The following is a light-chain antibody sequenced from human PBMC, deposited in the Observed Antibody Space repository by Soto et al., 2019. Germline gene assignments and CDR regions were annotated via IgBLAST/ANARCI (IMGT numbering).Light chain of an antibody. V-gene: IGKV3-20*01. Sequence: EIVLTQSPGTLSLTPGERATLSCRASQSLNSFYLAWYQQKPGQAPRLLIYGSSNRATGIPDRFSGSGSGTDFTLTISRLDPEDFAVYYCQQYDISPRTFGQGTKVDIK. CDR2: GSS. CDR3: QQYDISPRT. CDR1: QSLNSFY. J-gene: IGKJ1*01.